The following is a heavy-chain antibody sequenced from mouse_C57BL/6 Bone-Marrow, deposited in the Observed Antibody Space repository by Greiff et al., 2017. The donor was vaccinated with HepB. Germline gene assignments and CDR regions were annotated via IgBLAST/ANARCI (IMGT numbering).Heavy chain of an antibody. CDR1: GYTFTSYG. V-gene: IGHV1-81*01. D-gene: IGHD1-1*01. Sequence: QVQLQQSGAELARPGASVKLSCKASGYTFTSYGISWVKQRTGQGLVWIGEIYPRSGNTYYNEKFKGKATLTADKSSSTAYMELRSLTSEDSAVYFCAVLLLRRGYFDVWGTGTTVTVSS. CDR3: AVLLLRRGYFDV. J-gene: IGHJ1*03. CDR2: IYPRSGNT.